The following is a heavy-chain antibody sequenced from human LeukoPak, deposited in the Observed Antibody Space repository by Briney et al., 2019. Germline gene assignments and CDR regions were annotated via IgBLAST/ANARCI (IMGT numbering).Heavy chain of an antibody. Sequence: GGSLRLSCAASGFTFSSYWMSWVRQAPGKGLEWVAHTKHDGSEKYYVDSVKGRFTISRDNAQNSLYLQMSSLRVEDTALYYCARLITSEAGRGMDVWGQGTTVTVPS. CDR2: TKHDGSEK. V-gene: IGHV3-7*01. D-gene: IGHD1-14*01. CDR3: ARLITSEAGRGMDV. J-gene: IGHJ6*02. CDR1: GFTFSSYW.